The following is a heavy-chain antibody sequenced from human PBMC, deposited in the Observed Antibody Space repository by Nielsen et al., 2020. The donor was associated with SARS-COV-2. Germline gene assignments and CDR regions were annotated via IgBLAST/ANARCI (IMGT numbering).Heavy chain of an antibody. CDR3: ARLWDEGYYFDTGPYDY. D-gene: IGHD3-22*01. V-gene: IGHV3-21*01. J-gene: IGHJ4*02. Sequence: GESLKISCAASGFTFSSYSMNWVRQAPGKGLEWVSSISSSSSYIYYADSVKGRFTISRDNAKNSLYLQMNSLRAEDTAVYYCARLWDEGYYFDTGPYDYWGQGTLVTVSS. CDR2: ISSSSSYI. CDR1: GFTFSSYS.